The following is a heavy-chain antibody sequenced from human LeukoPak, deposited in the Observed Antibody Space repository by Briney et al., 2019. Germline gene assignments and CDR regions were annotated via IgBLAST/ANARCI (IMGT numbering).Heavy chain of an antibody. D-gene: IGHD2-15*01. V-gene: IGHV4-59*01. CDR2: IYYSGST. J-gene: IGHJ6*02. CDR3: ARAAYYYYGMDV. Sequence: PSETLSLTCTVSSDSISSYYWSWIRQPPGKGLEWIGYIYYSGSTNYNPSLKSRVTISVDTSKNQFSLKLSSVTAADTAVYYCARAAYYYYGMDVWGQGTTVTV. CDR1: SDSISSYY.